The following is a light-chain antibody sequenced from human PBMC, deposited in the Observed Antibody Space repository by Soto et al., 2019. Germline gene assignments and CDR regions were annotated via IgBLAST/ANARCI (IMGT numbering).Light chain of an antibody. CDR2: DAS. J-gene: IGKJ4*01. CDR1: QSVSSY. V-gene: IGKV3-11*01. Sequence: EIVLTQSPATLSLSPGERATLSCRASQSVSSYLAWYQQKPGQAPRLLIYDASTRATGIPARFSGSGSGTDFALTISSLEPEDFAVYYCQQRSNWPYLTFGGGTKVEIK. CDR3: QQRSNWPYLT.